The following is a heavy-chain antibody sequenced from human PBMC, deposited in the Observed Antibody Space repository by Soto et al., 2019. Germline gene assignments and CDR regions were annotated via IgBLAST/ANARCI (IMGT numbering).Heavy chain of an antibody. CDR3: ARRGRLAAAGTGYGMDV. Sequence: SETLSLTCAVSGGSISSSNWWSWVRQPPGRGLEWIGEIYHSGSTNYNPSLKSRVTISVDKSKNQFSLKLSSVTAADTAVYYCARRGRLAAAGTGYGMDVWGQGTTVTVSS. J-gene: IGHJ6*02. V-gene: IGHV4-4*02. CDR1: GGSISSSNW. CDR2: IYHSGST. D-gene: IGHD6-13*01.